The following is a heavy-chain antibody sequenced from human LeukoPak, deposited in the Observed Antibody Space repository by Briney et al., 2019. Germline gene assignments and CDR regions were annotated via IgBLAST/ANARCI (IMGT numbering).Heavy chain of an antibody. CDR2: FYYSDTT. Sequence: SETLSLTCTVSGGSISSPSYSWGWIRQPPGKGLEWIGSFYYSDTTYYNPSFKSRVTISVDASKNQFSLRLSSVTAADTAVYYCARHTYWGYQVSWGQGSLVIVSS. CDR1: GGSISSPSYS. CDR3: ARHTYWGYQVS. V-gene: IGHV4-39*01. J-gene: IGHJ5*02. D-gene: IGHD2-8*02.